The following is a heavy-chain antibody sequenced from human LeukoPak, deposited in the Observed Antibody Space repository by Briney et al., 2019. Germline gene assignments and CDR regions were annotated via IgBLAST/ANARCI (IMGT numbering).Heavy chain of an antibody. CDR1: GFTFSSYW. Sequence: GGSLRLSCAASGFTFSSYWMTWVRQAPGKGLEWVANIKQDGGESYYVDSVKGRFTISGENAKNTLYLQMNSLRAEDTAVYYCATDRNSGKYYDYWGQGTLVTVSS. CDR3: ATDRNSGKYYDY. J-gene: IGHJ4*02. V-gene: IGHV3-7*01. CDR2: IKQDGGES. D-gene: IGHD1-26*01.